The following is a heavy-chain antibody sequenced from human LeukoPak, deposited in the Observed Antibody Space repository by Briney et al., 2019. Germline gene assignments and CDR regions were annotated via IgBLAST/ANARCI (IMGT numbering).Heavy chain of an antibody. J-gene: IGHJ4*02. V-gene: IGHV5-51*01. CDR3: ARPLYYYGSGSHMGGFDY. CDR2: IYPGDSDT. CDR1: GYSFTSYW. Sequence: GESLKISCNGSGYSFTSYWIGWVRQMPGKGLEWMGIIYPGDSDTRYSPSFQGQVTISADKSISSAYMQWSSLKASETAMYYCARPLYYYGSGSHMGGFDYWGQGTLVTVSS. D-gene: IGHD3-10*01.